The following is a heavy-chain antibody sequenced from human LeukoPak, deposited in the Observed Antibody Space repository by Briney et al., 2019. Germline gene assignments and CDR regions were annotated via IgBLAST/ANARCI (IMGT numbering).Heavy chain of an antibody. CDR2: IIPNSGGT. D-gene: IGHD3/OR15-3a*01. J-gene: IGHJ4*02. CDR1: GYTFTGYY. CDR3: ARRYDFWSGYPAAFDY. Sequence: ASVKVSCKASGYTFTGYYMYWVRQAPGQGLEWMGFIIPNSGGTVYAQKFQARVTMTRDTSISTAYMELSGLRSDDTAVYYCARRYDFWSGYPAAFDYWGQGTLVTVSS. V-gene: IGHV1-2*02.